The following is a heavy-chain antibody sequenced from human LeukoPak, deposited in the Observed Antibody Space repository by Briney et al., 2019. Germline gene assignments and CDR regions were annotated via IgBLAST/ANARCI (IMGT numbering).Heavy chain of an antibody. V-gene: IGHV1-46*04. CDR1: GDTFTSQY. D-gene: IGHD6-19*01. Sequence: ASVKVSCRTFGDTFTSQYIKWVRQAPGQGLEWMGLIKPHDGSTFYAQSLQGRVTLTRDTSTSTVYMDLSSLRSEDTAIYFCARNNVGSSGWTGLGFWGQGTLVTVSS. J-gene: IGHJ4*02. CDR2: IKPHDGST. CDR3: ARNNVGSSGWTGLGF.